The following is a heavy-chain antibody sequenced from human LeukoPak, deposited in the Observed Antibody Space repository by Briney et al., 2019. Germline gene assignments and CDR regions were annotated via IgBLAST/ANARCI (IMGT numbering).Heavy chain of an antibody. Sequence: PSETLSLTCTVSGGSISSYYWSWIRQPAGKGLEWIGRIYTSGSTNYNPSLKSRVTMSVDTSKNQFSLKLSSVTAADTAVYYCARGEYSYGPTAFDYWGQGTLVTVSS. CDR2: IYTSGST. J-gene: IGHJ4*02. V-gene: IGHV4-4*07. D-gene: IGHD5-18*01. CDR3: ARGEYSYGPTAFDY. CDR1: GGSISSYY.